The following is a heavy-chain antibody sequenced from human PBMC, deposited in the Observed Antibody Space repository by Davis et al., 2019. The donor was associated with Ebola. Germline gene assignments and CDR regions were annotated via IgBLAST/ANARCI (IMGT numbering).Heavy chain of an antibody. CDR1: GDSVSSGG. J-gene: IGHJ6*02. Sequence: PSETLSLTCAISGDSVSSGGWNWIRQSPSRGLEWLGRTYYSSSKWYNDYAVSVKSRITINPDTSKNQFSLQLSSVTPEDTAVYYCVRGWGRTGMGVWGQGTTVIVSS. CDR3: VRGWGRTGMGV. D-gene: IGHD1-26*01. V-gene: IGHV6-1*01. CDR2: TYYSSSKWYN.